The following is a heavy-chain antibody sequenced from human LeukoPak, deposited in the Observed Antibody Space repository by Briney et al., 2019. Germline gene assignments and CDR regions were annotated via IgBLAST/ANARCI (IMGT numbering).Heavy chain of an antibody. CDR3: ARVDRIVVPAAMSYYYYYMDV. J-gene: IGHJ6*03. D-gene: IGHD2-2*01. V-gene: IGHV1-8*01. Sequence: GASVKVSCKASGYTFTSYDINWVRQATGQGLEWMGWMNPNSGNTGYAQKFQGRVTMTRNTSISTAYMELSSLRSEDTAVYYCARVDRIVVPAAMSYYYYYMDVWGKGTTVTVSS. CDR2: MNPNSGNT. CDR1: GYTFTSYD.